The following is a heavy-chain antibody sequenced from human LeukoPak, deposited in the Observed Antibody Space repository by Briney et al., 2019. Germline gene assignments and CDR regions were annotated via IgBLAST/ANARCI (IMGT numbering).Heavy chain of an antibody. CDR1: GFTFSDYY. CDR3: ARDYCTSTTCPNWFDP. CDR2: IYHSGST. Sequence: PGGTLRLSCAASGFTFSDYYMSWIRQPPGKGLEWIGEIYHSGSTNYNLSLKSRVTISVDKSKNQFSLKLNSVTAADTAVYYCARDYCTSTTCPNWFDPWGQGTLVTVSS. D-gene: IGHD2-2*01. V-gene: IGHV4-34*01. J-gene: IGHJ5*02.